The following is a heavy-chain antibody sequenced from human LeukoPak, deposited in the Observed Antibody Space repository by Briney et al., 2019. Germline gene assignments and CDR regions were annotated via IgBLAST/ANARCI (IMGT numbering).Heavy chain of an antibody. CDR1: GFTFSSNG. D-gene: IGHD6-19*01. CDR2: LWYDGSNE. V-gene: IGHV3-33*01. CDR3: ARDFGSAWYGPLDY. J-gene: IGHJ4*02. Sequence: GGSLRLSCAASGFTFSSNGMHWVRQVPGKGLEWVAVLWYDGSNEYYADSVNGRFIISRDNSKNTLYLQMNSLRAEDTAVYYCARDFGSAWYGPLDYWGQGTLVTVSS.